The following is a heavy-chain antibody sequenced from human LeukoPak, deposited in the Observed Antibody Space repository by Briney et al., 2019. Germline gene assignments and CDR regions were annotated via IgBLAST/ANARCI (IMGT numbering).Heavy chain of an antibody. J-gene: IGHJ6*03. CDR2: ISGSGGST. CDR1: GFTFSSYA. D-gene: IGHD6-13*01. CDR3: AKPLAAADPYDYYYYMDV. Sequence: GGSLRLSCAASGFTFSSYAMSWVRQAPGKGLEWVSAISGSGGSTYYADSVQGRFTISRDNSKNTLYLQMNSLRAEDTAVYYCAKPLAAADPYDYYYYMDVWGKGTTVTVSS. V-gene: IGHV3-23*01.